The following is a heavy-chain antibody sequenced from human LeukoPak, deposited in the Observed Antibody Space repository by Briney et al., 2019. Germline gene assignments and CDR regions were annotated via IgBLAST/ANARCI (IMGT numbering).Heavy chain of an antibody. CDR2: IYTSGST. CDR1: GGSISSGSYY. J-gene: IGHJ6*03. Sequence: PSETLSLTCTVSGGSISSGSYYWSWIRQPAGKGLEWIGRIYTSGSTNYNPSLKSRVTISVDTSKNQFSLKLSSVTAADTAVYYCARDHYYHGWYMDVWGKGTTVTVSS. CDR3: ARDHYYHGWYMDV. V-gene: IGHV4-61*02. D-gene: IGHD1-26*01.